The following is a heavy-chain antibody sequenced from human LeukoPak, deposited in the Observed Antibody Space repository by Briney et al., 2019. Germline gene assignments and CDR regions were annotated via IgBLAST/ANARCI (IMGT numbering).Heavy chain of an antibody. J-gene: IGHJ6*03. V-gene: IGHV3-73*01. CDR1: GFTFSGSA. Sequence: WGSLRLSCAASGFTFSGSAMHWVRQASGKGLEWVGRIRSKANSYATAYAASVKGRFTISREDSKNTAYLQMNSLKTEDTAVYYCTRRDGDHPGGYYYYYMDVWGKGTTVTVSS. D-gene: IGHD4-17*01. CDR3: TRRDGDHPGGYYYYYMDV. CDR2: IRSKANSYAT.